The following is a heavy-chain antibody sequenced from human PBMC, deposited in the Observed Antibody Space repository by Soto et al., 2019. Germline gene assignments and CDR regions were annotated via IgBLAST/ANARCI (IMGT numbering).Heavy chain of an antibody. CDR2: ISYDGSNK. CDR1: GFTFSSYA. CDR3: AKDPNELELRGWGLFDD. V-gene: IGHV3-30-3*01. Sequence: QVQLVESGGGVVQPGRSLRLSCAASGFTFSSYAMHWVRQAPGKGLEWVAVISYDGSNKYYADSVKGRFTISRDNSQNTLYLRMNRLRAEDTAVYYWAKDPNELELRGWGLFDDWGQGTLVTVSS. D-gene: IGHD1-7*01. J-gene: IGHJ4*02.